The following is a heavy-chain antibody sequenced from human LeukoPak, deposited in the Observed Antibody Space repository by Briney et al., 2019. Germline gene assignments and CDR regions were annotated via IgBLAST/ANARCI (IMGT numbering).Heavy chain of an antibody. CDR3: VRENWFYDY. CDR1: RYTFTPYY. J-gene: IGHJ4*02. D-gene: IGHD3-9*01. Sequence: ASVKVSCKASRYTFTPYYIHWVRQAPGQGLEWMGWIFPKNGGTSYAQKFQGRVTMTRDTSTGIVNMEMSRLRPDDTAVYYCVRENWFYDYWVQGTLVTVSS. V-gene: IGHV1-2*02. CDR2: IFPKNGGT.